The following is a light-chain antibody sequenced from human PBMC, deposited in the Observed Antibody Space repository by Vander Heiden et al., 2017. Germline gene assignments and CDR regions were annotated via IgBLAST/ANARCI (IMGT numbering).Light chain of an antibody. CDR1: QSVSSY. J-gene: IGKJ5*01. CDR2: DAS. CDR3: QQRSNWPFLA. Sequence: IVLTQSPATLSLSPGERATLSCRASQSVSSYLAWYQQKPGQAPRLLIYDASNRATGIPARFSGSGSGTDFTLTISSLEPEDFAVYYCQQRSNWPFLAFGQGTRLEIK. V-gene: IGKV3-11*01.